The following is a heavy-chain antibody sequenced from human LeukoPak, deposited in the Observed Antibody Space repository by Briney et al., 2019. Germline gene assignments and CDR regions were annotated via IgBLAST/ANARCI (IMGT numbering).Heavy chain of an antibody. CDR3: AKDDGWIQFNS. Sequence: GGSLRLSCAASGFTFSSYGMSWVRQAPGKGLEWVSAVSSSGGTTYYADSVKGRFTISRDNSKYTVSLQMSSLRAEDTAVYYCAKDDGWIQFNSWGRGTLVTVSS. CDR2: VSSSGGTT. J-gene: IGHJ4*02. D-gene: IGHD5-24*01. CDR1: GFTFSSYG. V-gene: IGHV3-23*01.